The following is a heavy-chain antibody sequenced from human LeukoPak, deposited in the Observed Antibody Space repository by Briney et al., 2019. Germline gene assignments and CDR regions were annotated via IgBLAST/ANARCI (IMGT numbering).Heavy chain of an antibody. Sequence: PGGSLRLSCAASGFTFSSYWMSWVRQAPGKGLEWVANIEQDGSEKYYVDSVKGRFTISRDNSKNTLYLQMNSLRAEDTAVYYCAKLTRDYGDYVYYYYGMDVWGQGTTVTVSS. CDR1: GFTFSSYW. V-gene: IGHV3-7*03. CDR2: IEQDGSEK. J-gene: IGHJ6*02. D-gene: IGHD4-17*01. CDR3: AKLTRDYGDYVYYYYGMDV.